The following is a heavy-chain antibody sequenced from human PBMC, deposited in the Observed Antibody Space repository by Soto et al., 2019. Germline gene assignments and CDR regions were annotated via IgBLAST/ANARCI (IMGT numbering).Heavy chain of an antibody. Sequence: LSETLSLTCTVSGGSISSYYWSWIRQPPGKGLEWIGYIYYSGSTNYNPSLKSRVTISVDTSKNQFSLKLSSVTAADTAVYYCARHVEMATNFDYWGQGTLVTVSS. J-gene: IGHJ4*02. V-gene: IGHV4-59*01. CDR3: ARHVEMATNFDY. CDR2: IYYSGST. CDR1: GGSISSYY. D-gene: IGHD5-12*01.